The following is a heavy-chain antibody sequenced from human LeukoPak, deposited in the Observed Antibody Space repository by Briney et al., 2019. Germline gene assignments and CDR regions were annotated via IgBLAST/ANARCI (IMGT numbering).Heavy chain of an antibody. Sequence: GGSLRLSCAASGFTLDNFGMHWVRQAPGKGLEWVSFIRSDGSDKYYADSVKGRFTISIDSSKYALYLQMNSLKIEDTAVYYCAKEREQWLASDYWGQGTLVTVSS. CDR3: AKEREQWLASDY. CDR2: IRSDGSDK. CDR1: GFTLDNFG. V-gene: IGHV3-30*02. D-gene: IGHD6-19*01. J-gene: IGHJ4*02.